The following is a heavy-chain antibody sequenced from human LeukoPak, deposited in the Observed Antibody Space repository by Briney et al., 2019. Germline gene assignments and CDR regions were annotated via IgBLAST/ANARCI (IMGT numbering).Heavy chain of an antibody. CDR2: IYHSGST. J-gene: IGHJ4*02. D-gene: IGHD6-19*01. Sequence: SETLSLTCDVSGDFIRSSEWWSWVRQPPGKGLEWIGEIYHSGSTNYNPSLKSRVTISVDKSKNQFSLKLTSVTAADTAAYYCARQGDSGWYYFDYWDQGTLVTVSS. CDR3: ARQGDSGWYYFDY. V-gene: IGHV4-4*02. CDR1: GDFIRSSEW.